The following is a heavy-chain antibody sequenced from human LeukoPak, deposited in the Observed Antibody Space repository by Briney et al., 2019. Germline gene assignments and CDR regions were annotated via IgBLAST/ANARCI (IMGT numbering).Heavy chain of an antibody. CDR1: GGSIGTNY. V-gene: IGHV4-59*01. CDR2: SSYSGSS. J-gene: IGHJ4*02. CDR3: ARSDTHHIHSSSWHFDY. Sequence: SEPLSLTCSVSGGSIGTNYWSWIRQVPGKGLEWIGYSSYSGSSNYNPSLKSRVTISVDTSKTQFSLYLNSVTAADTAVYYCARSDTHHIHSSSWHFDYWGQGTLVTVSS. D-gene: IGHD6-13*01.